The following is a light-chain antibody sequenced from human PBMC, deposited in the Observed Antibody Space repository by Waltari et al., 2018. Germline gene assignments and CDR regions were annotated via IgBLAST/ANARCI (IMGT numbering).Light chain of an antibody. V-gene: IGKV3-20*01. CDR1: QSVSRA. Sequence: IVLTQSPGTLPLSLGERATVSCRASQSVSRALAWYQQKPGQAPRLLIYCASTRATGIPDRFSGSGSGTDFSLTISRLEPDDFAVYYCQHYLRLPVTFGQGTTVEI. CDR3: QHYLRLPVT. J-gene: IGKJ1*01. CDR2: CAS.